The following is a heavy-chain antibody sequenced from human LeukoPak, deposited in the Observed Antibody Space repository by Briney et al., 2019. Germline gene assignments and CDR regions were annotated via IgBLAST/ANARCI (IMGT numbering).Heavy chain of an antibody. CDR2: ISSSSSYI. Sequence: GGSLRLSCAASGFTFSSYSMNWVRQAPGKGLEWVSSISSSSSYIYYADSVKGRFTISRDNAKNSLYLQMNSLRAEDTAVYYCARGPLGLTGYYFDYWGQGTLVTVSS. V-gene: IGHV3-21*01. CDR1: GFTFSSYS. D-gene: IGHD3-9*01. CDR3: ARGPLGLTGYYFDY. J-gene: IGHJ4*02.